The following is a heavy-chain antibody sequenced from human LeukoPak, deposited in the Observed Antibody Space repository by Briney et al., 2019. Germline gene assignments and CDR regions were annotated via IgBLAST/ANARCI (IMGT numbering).Heavy chain of an antibody. Sequence: PSETLSLTCTVSGVSISNHYWSWIRQPPGKKLEYIGYISFSGSTNHNPSLKSRVSISLDTSKNQFSLNLKSVTAADTAVYYCARVQYHGSGTYACFDPWGQGTHVTVSS. CDR3: ARVQYHGSGTYACFDP. J-gene: IGHJ5*02. D-gene: IGHD3-10*01. CDR2: ISFSGST. CDR1: GVSISNHY. V-gene: IGHV4-59*11.